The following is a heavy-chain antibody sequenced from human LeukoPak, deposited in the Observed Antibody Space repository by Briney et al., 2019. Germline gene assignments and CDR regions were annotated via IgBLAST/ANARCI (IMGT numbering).Heavy chain of an antibody. V-gene: IGHV4-59*08. CDR2: IYYSGST. CDR3: ARLTMVRGENWFDP. Sequence: SETLSLTCTVSGGSISSYYWSWIRQPPGKGLERIGYIYYSGSTNYNPSLKSRVTISVDTSKNQFSLKLSSVTAADTAVYYCARLTMVRGENWFDPWGQGTLVTVSS. D-gene: IGHD3-10*01. J-gene: IGHJ5*02. CDR1: GGSISSYY.